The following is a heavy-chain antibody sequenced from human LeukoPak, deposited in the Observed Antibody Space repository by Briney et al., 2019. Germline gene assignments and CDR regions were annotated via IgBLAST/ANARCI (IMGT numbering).Heavy chain of an antibody. CDR3: ASGDSSGYLFDY. CDR1: GFTFSSYG. CDR2: IRYDGSNK. J-gene: IGHJ4*02. V-gene: IGHV3-30*02. Sequence: GGSLRLSCAASGFTFSSYGMHWVRQAPGKGLEWVAFIRYDGSNKYYADSVKGRFTISRDNAKNSLYLQMNSLRAEDTAVYYCASGDSSGYLFDYWGQGTLVTVSS. D-gene: IGHD3-22*01.